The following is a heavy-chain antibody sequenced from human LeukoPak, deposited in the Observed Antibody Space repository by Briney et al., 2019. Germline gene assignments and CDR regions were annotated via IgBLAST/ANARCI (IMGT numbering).Heavy chain of an antibody. J-gene: IGHJ5*02. D-gene: IGHD3-9*01. CDR3: AGGVAGYYDILTGSNWFDP. V-gene: IGHV1-69*05. CDR2: IIPIFGTA. Sequence: ASVKVSCKASGGTFSSYAISWVRQAPGQGLEWMGRIIPIFGTANYAQKFQGRVTITTDESTSTAYMELSSLRSEDTAVYYCAGGVAGYYDILTGSNWFDPWGQGTLVTVSS. CDR1: GGTFSSYA.